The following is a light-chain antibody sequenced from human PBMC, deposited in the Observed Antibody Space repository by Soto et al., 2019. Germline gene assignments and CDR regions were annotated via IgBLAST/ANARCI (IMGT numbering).Light chain of an antibody. CDR3: QQYDHWPPWT. J-gene: IGKJ1*01. Sequence: DIQLTQSPSFLSASVGDRVNITCRASQGIRSFLAWYQQKVGQAPKLLIYAASTLESGVSLRFSGSGSGTEFTLTISSLQPEDFATYYCQQYDHWPPWTFGQGTKVEVK. CDR1: QGIRSF. CDR2: AAS. V-gene: IGKV1-9*01.